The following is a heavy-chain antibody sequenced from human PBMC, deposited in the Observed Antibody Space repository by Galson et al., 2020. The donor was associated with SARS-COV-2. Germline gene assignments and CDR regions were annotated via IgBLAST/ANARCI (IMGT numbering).Heavy chain of an antibody. V-gene: IGHV3-9*01. J-gene: IGHJ4*01. CDR3: AKLTSSYDDTLDY. CDR1: GFTFDDYA. D-gene: IGHD5-12*01. CDR2: ISWNSGSI. Sequence: SLKISCAASGFTFDDYAMHWVRQAPGKGLEWVSGISWNSGSIGYADSVKGRFTISSDNAKTSLYLQMNSLRAEDTALYYCAKLTSSYDDTLDYWGQGTLVTVSS.